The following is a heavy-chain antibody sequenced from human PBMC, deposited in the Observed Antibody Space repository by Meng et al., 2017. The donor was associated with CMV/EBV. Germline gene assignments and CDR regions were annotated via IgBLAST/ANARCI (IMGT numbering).Heavy chain of an antibody. J-gene: IGHJ4*02. CDR1: GFTFSSYS. D-gene: IGHD6-13*01. CDR2: ISSSSSTI. Sequence: GGSLRLSCAASGFTFSSYSMNWVRQAPGKGLEWVSYISSSSSTIYYADSVKGRFTISRDNAKNSLYLQMNSLRAEDTAVYYCAREFGSSWSPAGYFDCWGQGTLVTVSS. CDR3: AREFGSSWSPAGYFDC. V-gene: IGHV3-48*04.